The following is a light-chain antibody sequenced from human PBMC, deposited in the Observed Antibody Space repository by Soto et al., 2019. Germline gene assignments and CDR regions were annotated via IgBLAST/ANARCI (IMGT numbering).Light chain of an antibody. V-gene: IGKV3D-20*01. CDR2: DAS. J-gene: IGKJ1*01. CDR3: QQYGTSRWT. CDR1: QNVSNSY. Sequence: EIVLTQSPATLSLSPGERATLSCGASQNVSNSYLAWYQQKPGLAPRLLIYDASSRAIAIPDRFSGSGSGADFTLTISRLEHEDFAVYYCQQYGTSRWTFGQGTKVEIK.